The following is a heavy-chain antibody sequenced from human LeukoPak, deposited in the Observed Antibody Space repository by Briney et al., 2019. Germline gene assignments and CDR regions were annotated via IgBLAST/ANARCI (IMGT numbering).Heavy chain of an antibody. Sequence: GGSLRLSCAASGFTFSSYAMHWVRQAPGKGLEWVAVISYDGSNKYYADSVKGRFTISRDNSKNTLYLQMNSLRAEDTAVYYCARTVGATSAFDYWGQGTLVTVSS. J-gene: IGHJ4*02. CDR3: ARTVGATSAFDY. CDR2: ISYDGSNK. CDR1: GFTFSSYA. D-gene: IGHD1-26*01. V-gene: IGHV3-30-3*01.